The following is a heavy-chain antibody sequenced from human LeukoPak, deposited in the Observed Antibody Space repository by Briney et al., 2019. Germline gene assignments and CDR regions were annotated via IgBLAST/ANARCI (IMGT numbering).Heavy chain of an antibody. V-gene: IGHV1-69*13. D-gene: IGHD2-2*01. Sequence: ASVTVSCKASGGTFSSYAISCVRQAPGQGLEWMGGIIPIFGTANYAQKFQGRVTITADESTSTAYMELSSLRSEDTAVYYCARGYCSSTSCPYYFDYWGQGTLVTVSS. CDR1: GGTFSSYA. CDR3: ARGYCSSTSCPYYFDY. J-gene: IGHJ4*02. CDR2: IIPIFGTA.